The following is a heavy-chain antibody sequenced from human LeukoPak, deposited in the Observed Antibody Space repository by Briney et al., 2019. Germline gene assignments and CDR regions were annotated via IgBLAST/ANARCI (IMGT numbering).Heavy chain of an antibody. D-gene: IGHD6-13*01. Sequence: SVKVSCKASGGTFSSYAISWVRQAPGQGLEWMGGIIPIFGTANYAQKFQGRVTITADESTSTAYMELSSLLSEDTAVYYCATPPAYSSSWYYGMDVWGQGTTVTVSS. CDR3: ATPPAYSSSWYYGMDV. CDR2: IIPIFGTA. J-gene: IGHJ6*02. CDR1: GGTFSSYA. V-gene: IGHV1-69*01.